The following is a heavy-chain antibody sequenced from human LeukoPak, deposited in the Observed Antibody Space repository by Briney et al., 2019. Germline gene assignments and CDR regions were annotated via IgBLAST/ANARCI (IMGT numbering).Heavy chain of an antibody. CDR1: GFTFSGYS. D-gene: IGHD2-15*01. J-gene: IGHJ4*02. CDR2: ISDSSAYM. V-gene: IGHV3-21*01. CDR3: ARWFCSGGSCYHDY. Sequence: GGSLRLSYAASGFTFSGYSMNWVRQAPGKGLEWVSSISDSSAYMYYADSVKGRFTISRDNAKNSLYQQMSSLRADDTAVYYCARWFCSGGSCYHDYWGQGTPVTVSS.